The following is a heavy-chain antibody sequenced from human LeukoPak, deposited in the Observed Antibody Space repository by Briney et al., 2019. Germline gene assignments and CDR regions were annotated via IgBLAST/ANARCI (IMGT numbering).Heavy chain of an antibody. Sequence: AETLSLTCTVSSGSISGYYWSWARQSPGKGLEWIGYIYSSGTTNYNPSLKSRVTISVDSSKNQFSLRLNSVTAADTAVYYCAGVGGSDHQYNWFDPWGQGALVLVSS. V-gene: IGHV4-59*01. J-gene: IGHJ5*02. CDR1: SGSISGYY. CDR3: AGVGGSDHQYNWFDP. CDR2: IYSSGTT. D-gene: IGHD2-21*02.